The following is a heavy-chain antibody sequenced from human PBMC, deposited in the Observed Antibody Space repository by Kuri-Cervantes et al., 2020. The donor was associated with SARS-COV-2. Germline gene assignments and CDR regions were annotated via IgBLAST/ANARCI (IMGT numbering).Heavy chain of an antibody. D-gene: IGHD2-15*01. Sequence: SVKVSCKASGGTFSSYAISWVRQAPGQGLEWMGGIIPIFGIANYAQKFQGRVTITADESTSTAYMELSSLRSDDTAVYYCARLLGYCSGGSCYYFDYWGQGTLVTVSS. CDR3: ARLLGYCSGGSCYYFDY. CDR2: IIPIFGIA. CDR1: GGTFSSYA. J-gene: IGHJ4*02. V-gene: IGHV1-69*13.